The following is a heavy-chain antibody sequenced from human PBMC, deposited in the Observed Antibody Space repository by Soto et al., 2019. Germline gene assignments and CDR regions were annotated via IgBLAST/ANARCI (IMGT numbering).Heavy chain of an antibody. V-gene: IGHV4-38-2*02. CDR1: GLSITSNNY. J-gene: IGHJ5*01. Sequence: SETLSLTCGVSGLSITSNNYWAWIRQSPGKGLEWIGSRSHSGSTYYDPSLDSRVTISADTSKNQFSLRLTSVTAADTAVYYCARDQNIMWFFSWGQGTLVTVS. CDR2: RSHSGST. CDR3: ARDQNIMWFFS.